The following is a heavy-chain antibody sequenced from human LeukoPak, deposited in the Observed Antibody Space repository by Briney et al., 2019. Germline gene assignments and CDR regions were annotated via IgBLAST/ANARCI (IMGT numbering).Heavy chain of an antibody. D-gene: IGHD6-13*01. Sequence: GGSLRLSCAASGFTFNSYAMNWVRQAPGKGLEWVSAISGSGVSTYYADSVKGRFTISRDNSKNTLYLQMNSLRAEDTAVYYCAKGGSSSSWPYWGQGTLVTVSS. CDR3: AKGGSSSSWPY. CDR1: GFTFNSYA. J-gene: IGHJ4*02. V-gene: IGHV3-23*01. CDR2: ISGSGVST.